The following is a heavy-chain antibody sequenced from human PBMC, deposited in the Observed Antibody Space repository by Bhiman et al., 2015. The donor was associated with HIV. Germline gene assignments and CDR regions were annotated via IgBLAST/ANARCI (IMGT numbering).Heavy chain of an antibody. Sequence: EVLLVESGGDLVQPGGSLRLSCAASGFTFSSFEMNWVRQAPGKGLEWVSYISGSGNTIYYADSVKGRFTLSRDNAKNSLFLQMKSLRAEDTAVYYCARSTKYCSPTSCYRVHYGMDVWGQGTTVIVSS. CDR3: ARSTKYCSPTSCYRVHYGMDV. J-gene: IGHJ6*02. CDR2: ISGSGNTI. CDR1: GFTFSSFE. V-gene: IGHV3-48*03. D-gene: IGHD2-2*01.